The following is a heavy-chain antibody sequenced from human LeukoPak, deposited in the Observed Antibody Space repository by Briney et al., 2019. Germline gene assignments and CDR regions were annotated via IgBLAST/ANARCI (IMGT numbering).Heavy chain of an antibody. CDR3: AVLEGYYSGSGNYS. D-gene: IGHD3-10*01. Sequence: PSGTLSLTCAVSGTSISNNNWWHWVRPPPGKGLEWVGDIFHTGTTNYNSSLKSRVTISLDKSKNQFSLKLTSVTAADTAVYYCAVLEGYYSGSGNYSWGQGTLVTVSS. CDR2: IFHTGTT. CDR1: GTSISNNNW. J-gene: IGHJ4*02. V-gene: IGHV4-4*02.